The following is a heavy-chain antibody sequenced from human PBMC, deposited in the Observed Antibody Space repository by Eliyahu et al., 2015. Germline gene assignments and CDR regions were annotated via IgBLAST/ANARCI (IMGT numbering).Heavy chain of an antibody. Sequence: VQLLQSGPEVKKPGSSVKVSCEPSGGPFSDYSINWVRRAPGQGHEWIGRIMSHITLYAPKFQGRVTISADRRTDTVYMELTGLTFEDTAVYYCARSGDKVVAGAHDIWGQGTQVTVSS. CDR1: GGPFSDYS. V-gene: IGHV1-69*04. CDR3: ARSGDKVVAGAHDI. D-gene: IGHD5-12*01. CDR2: IMSHIT. J-gene: IGHJ3*02.